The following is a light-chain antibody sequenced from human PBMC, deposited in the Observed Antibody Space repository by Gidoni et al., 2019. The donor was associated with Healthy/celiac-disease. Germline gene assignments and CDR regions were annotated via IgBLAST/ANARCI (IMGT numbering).Light chain of an antibody. CDR1: SLRSYY. CDR2: GKN. CDR3: NSRDSSGNPL. J-gene: IGLJ2*01. V-gene: IGLV3-19*01. Sequence: SSELTQDPAVSVALGQTVRITCQGDSLRSYYASWYQQKPGQAPVPVIYGKNNRPSGIPDRISGSSSGNTASLTITGAQAEDEADYYCNSRDSSGNPLFGGGTKLTVL.